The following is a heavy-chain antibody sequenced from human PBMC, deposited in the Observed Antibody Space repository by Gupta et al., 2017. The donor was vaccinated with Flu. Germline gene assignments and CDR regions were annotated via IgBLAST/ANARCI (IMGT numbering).Heavy chain of an antibody. CDR2: ISWNGGST. CDR1: GFKFDDYA. V-gene: IGHV3-9*01. J-gene: IGHJ4*02. CDR3: AKLRAQLLFTYTTDFDY. D-gene: IGHD2-2*01. Sequence: EVQPVESGGGLEQPDSSLRLSCAASGFKFDDYAMHWVRPAPGKGLEWVSGISWNGGSTGYADSVRGRFTISRDNAKNSLYLQMNSLRSEDTALYYCAKLRAQLLFTYTTDFDYWGQGTLVTVSS.